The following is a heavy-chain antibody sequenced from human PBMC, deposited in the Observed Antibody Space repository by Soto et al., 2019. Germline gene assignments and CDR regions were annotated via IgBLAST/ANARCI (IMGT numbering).Heavy chain of an antibody. D-gene: IGHD2-2*01. CDR2: INHSGST. V-gene: IGHV4-34*01. CDR1: GGSFSGYY. J-gene: IGHJ6*02. Sequence: PSETLSLTCAVYGGSFSGYYWRWIRQPPGKGLEWIGEINHSGSTNYNPSLKSRVTISVDTSKNQFSLKLSSVTAADTAVYYCARARVPNYYYGMDIRGQGTTVTVYS. CDR3: ARARVPNYYYGMDI.